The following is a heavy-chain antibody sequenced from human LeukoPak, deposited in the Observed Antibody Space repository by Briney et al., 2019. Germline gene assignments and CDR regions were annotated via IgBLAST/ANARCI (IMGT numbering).Heavy chain of an antibody. V-gene: IGHV1-18*01. D-gene: IGHD6-6*01. J-gene: IGHJ3*02. CDR3: ARPDSSIAARYDAFDI. Sequence: ASVKVSCKASGYTFTSYGISWVRQAPGQGLEWMGWISAYNGNTNYAQKLQGRVTITTDTSTSTAYMELRSLRSEDTAVYYCARPDSSIAARYDAFDIWGQGTMVTVSS. CDR1: GYTFTSYG. CDR2: ISAYNGNT.